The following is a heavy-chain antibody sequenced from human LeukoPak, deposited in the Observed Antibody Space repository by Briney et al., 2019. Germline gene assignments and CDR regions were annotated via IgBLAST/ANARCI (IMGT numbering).Heavy chain of an antibody. D-gene: IGHD3-16*01. V-gene: IGHV1-8*01. CDR1: GYTFTSHD. CDR2: MNPNSGNT. J-gene: IGHJ3*02. CDR3: ARDYLRDAFDI. Sequence: ASVKVSCKASGYTFTSHDINWVRQATGQGLEWMGWMNPNSGNTGYAQKFQGRVTMTRNTSVSTAYMELSSLRSEDTAVYYCARDYLRDAFDIWGQGTMVTVSS.